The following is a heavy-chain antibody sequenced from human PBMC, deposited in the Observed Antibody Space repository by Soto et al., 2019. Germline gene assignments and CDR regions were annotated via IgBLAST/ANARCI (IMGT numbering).Heavy chain of an antibody. CDR1: GVSISSGGYS. J-gene: IGHJ4*02. CDR3: ARNNYYDSSGYYSESFDY. V-gene: IGHV4-30-2*01. Sequence: QLQLQESGSGLAKPSQTLSLTCAVSGVSISSGGYSWSWIRQPPGKALEWIGYIYHSGSTYYNPSLMSRVTISVDGSKYQFSRKLCSVTAADTAVYYCARNNYYDSSGYYSESFDYWGQGTLVTVS. CDR2: IYHSGST. D-gene: IGHD3-22*01.